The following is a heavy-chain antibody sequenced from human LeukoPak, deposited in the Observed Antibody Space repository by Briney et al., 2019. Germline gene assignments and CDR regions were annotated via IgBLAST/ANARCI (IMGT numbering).Heavy chain of an antibody. Sequence: SETLSLTCTVSGASISSSNYYWGWIRQPPGKGLEWIASIYYSGSTSYNPSLKSRVTISVDTSKNQFSLKVSSVTAADTAVYSCAKPHMGGSDLTAFDCWGQGTLVTVSS. D-gene: IGHD1-26*01. CDR3: AKPHMGGSDLTAFDC. CDR2: IYYSGST. J-gene: IGHJ4*02. CDR1: GASISSSNYY. V-gene: IGHV4-39*01.